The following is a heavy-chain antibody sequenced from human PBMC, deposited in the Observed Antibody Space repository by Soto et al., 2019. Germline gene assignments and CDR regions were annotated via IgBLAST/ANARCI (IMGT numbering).Heavy chain of an antibody. J-gene: IGHJ5*02. CDR2: MNPNSGHT. D-gene: IGHD4-17*01. Sequence: ASVKVSCKASGYSFTSFDINWVRQVTGQGLEWMGWMNPNSGHTGHAQKFQGRVTMTRNTSISTAYLELSSLKSEDTAVYYCARAPDYGDLGRWFDPWGQGTLVTVSS. CDR1: GYSFTSFD. V-gene: IGHV1-8*01. CDR3: ARAPDYGDLGRWFDP.